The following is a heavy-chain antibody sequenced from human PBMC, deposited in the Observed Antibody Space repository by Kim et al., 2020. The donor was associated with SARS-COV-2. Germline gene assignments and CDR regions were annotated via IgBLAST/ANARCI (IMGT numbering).Heavy chain of an antibody. D-gene: IGHD6-19*01. J-gene: IGHJ4*02. Sequence: YADTVKGRFTVSRDNAKNTLYLQMDNQRVEDTALYYCAKDHESSGWPTFDYWGQGTQGTASS. CDR3: AKDHESSGWPTFDY. V-gene: IGHV3-23*01.